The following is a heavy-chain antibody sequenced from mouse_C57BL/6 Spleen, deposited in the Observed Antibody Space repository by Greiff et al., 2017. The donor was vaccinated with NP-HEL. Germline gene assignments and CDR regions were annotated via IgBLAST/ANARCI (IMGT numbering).Heavy chain of an antibody. Sequence: DVQLQESGPGLVKPSQSLSLTCSVTGYSITSGYYWNWIRQFPGNKLEWMGYISYDGSNNYNPSLKNRISITRDTSKNQFFLKLNSVTTEDTATYYCARDSGTGAMDYWGQGTSVTVSS. D-gene: IGHD4-1*01. CDR1: GYSITSGYY. V-gene: IGHV3-6*01. J-gene: IGHJ4*01. CDR3: ARDSGTGAMDY. CDR2: ISYDGSN.